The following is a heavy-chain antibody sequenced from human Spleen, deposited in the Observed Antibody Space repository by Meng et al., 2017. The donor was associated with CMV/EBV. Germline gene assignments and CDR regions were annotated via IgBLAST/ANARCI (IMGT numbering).Heavy chain of an antibody. J-gene: IGHJ4*02. D-gene: IGHD3-3*01. CDR3: ARDLYDFWSGYSRFDY. V-gene: IGHV4-30-4*08. CDR2: IYYSGST. CDR1: SISSGDYY. Sequence: SISSGDYYWSWIRQPPGKGLEWIGYIYYSGSTYYNPSLKSRVTISVDTSKNQFSLKLSSVTAADTAVYYCARDLYDFWSGYSRFDYWGQGTLVTVSS.